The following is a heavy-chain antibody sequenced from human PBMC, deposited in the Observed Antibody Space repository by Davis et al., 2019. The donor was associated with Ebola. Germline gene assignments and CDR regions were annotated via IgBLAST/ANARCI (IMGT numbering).Heavy chain of an antibody. CDR3: ARGLPTSSKGYFDY. D-gene: IGHD4-11*01. Sequence: PSETLSLTCAVYGGSFSGYYWSWIRQPPGKGLEWIGEINHSGSTNYNPSLKSRVTISVDTSKNQFSLKLSSVTAADTAVYYCARGLPTSSKGYFDYWGQGTLVTVSS. J-gene: IGHJ4*02. V-gene: IGHV4-34*01. CDR1: GGSFSGYY. CDR2: INHSGST.